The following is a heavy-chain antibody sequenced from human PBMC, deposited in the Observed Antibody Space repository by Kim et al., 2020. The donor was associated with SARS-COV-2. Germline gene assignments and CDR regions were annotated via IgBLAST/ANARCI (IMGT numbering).Heavy chain of an antibody. J-gene: IGHJ3*02. V-gene: IGHV3-48*03. CDR2: ISDSGSTT. Sequence: GGSLRLSCAASGFTFRSYEINWVRQAPGKGLEWVSYISDSGSTTYYADSVKGRFTISRDNAKNSLFLQMNSLRAEDTAVYYCARESVTGTDAFDIWGQGTLVTVSS. CDR1: GFTFRSYE. CDR3: ARESVTGTDAFDI. D-gene: IGHD6-19*01.